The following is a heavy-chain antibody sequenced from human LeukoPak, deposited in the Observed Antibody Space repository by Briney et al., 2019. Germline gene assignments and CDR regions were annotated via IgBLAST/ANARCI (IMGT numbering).Heavy chain of an antibody. V-gene: IGHV1-46*01. CDR2: NNPSGGST. CDR1: GYTFTSYY. D-gene: IGHD3-3*01. J-gene: IGHJ4*02. Sequence: ASVKVSCKASGYTFTSYYMHWVRQAPGQGLEWMGINNPSGGSTSYAQKFQGRVTMTRDTSTSTVYMELSSLRSEDTAVYYCARGAPNYDFWSGYPEEDDYWGQGTLVTVSS. CDR3: ARGAPNYDFWSGYPEEDDY.